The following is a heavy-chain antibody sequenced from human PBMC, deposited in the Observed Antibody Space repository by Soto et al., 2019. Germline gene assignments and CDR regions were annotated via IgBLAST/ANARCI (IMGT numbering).Heavy chain of an antibody. CDR3: AVGFKLDYYSLDV. V-gene: IGHV1-69*13. CDR1: GGIFTASA. CDR2: VIPMFGTA. Sequence: ASVKVSCKSSGGIFTASAISWVRQAPGQGPEWMGGVIPMFGTASYPQRFQGRVTINADESTNTAYMQLSSLRSEDTAVYFCAVGFKLDYYSLDVWGQGTTVTVSS. D-gene: IGHD3-10*01. J-gene: IGHJ6*02.